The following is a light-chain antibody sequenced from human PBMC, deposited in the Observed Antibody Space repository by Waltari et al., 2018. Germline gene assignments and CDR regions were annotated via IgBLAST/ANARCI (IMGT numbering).Light chain of an antibody. CDR3: SSYTRGSTLA. Sequence: QSALTPPASVSGSPGQSITISCPGTSSDIGYYSYVSWYQQHPATAPKLMIYDVSKRPSGVSNRFSGSKSGNTASLTISGLQAEDEADYYCSSYTRGSTLAFGGGTKLTVL. CDR1: SSDIGYYSY. V-gene: IGLV2-14*03. CDR2: DVS. J-gene: IGLJ3*02.